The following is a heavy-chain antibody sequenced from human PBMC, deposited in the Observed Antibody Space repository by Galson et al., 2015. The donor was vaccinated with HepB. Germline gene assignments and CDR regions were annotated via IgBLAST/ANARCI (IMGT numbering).Heavy chain of an antibody. CDR3: ARGYYGSGRLDY. CDR2: INHSGST. V-gene: IGHV4-34*01. Sequence: SETLSLTCAVYGGSFSGYYWSWIRQPPGKGLEWIGEINHSGSTNYNPSLKSRVTISVDKSKNQFSLKLSSVTAADTAVYYCARGYYGSGRLDYWGQGTLVTVSS. CDR1: GGSFSGYY. J-gene: IGHJ4*02. D-gene: IGHD3-10*01.